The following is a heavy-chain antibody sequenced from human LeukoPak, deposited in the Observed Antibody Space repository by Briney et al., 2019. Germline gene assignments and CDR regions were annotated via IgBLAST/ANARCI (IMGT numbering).Heavy chain of an antibody. CDR2: LKQDGSEK. D-gene: IGHD6-13*01. Sequence: GGSLRLSCAASGFTFSGYWMHWVRQAPGKGLEWVANLKQDGSEKHFADSVKGRFTISRDNAENSLYLQMNSLRAEDTAMYYCAPITIAAPGSHYWGKGTRVSVSS. J-gene: IGHJ4*02. V-gene: IGHV3-7*01. CDR1: GFTFSGYW. CDR3: APITIAAPGSHY.